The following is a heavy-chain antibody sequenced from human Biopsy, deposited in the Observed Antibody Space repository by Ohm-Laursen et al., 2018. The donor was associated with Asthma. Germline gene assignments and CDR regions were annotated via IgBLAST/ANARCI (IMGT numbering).Heavy chain of an antibody. CDR3: ASDFPKDYVRYNFQF. CDR2: HDHEEGGT. Sequence: SAKVSCKISGYSLTDLSMHWVRQAPGQGFEWMGGHDHEEGGTVNARRFQGRVTMTEDTSTDTAYMELSSLSSDDTAVYYCASDFPKDYVRYNFQFWGQGTLVTVSS. V-gene: IGHV1-24*01. D-gene: IGHD4-17*01. J-gene: IGHJ4*02. CDR1: GYSLTDLS.